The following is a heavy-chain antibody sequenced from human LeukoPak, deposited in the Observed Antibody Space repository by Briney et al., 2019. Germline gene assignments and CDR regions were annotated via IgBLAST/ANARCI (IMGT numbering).Heavy chain of an antibody. CDR1: GFTFSSYA. D-gene: IGHD3-22*01. Sequence: GGSLKLSCAASGFTFSSYAMNWVRQAPGKGLEWVSSISSSSYNIYYADSVKGRFTISRDNAKNSLYLQMDSLRTEDTAVYYCARGDSSGFYGLGYWGQGTLVTVSS. CDR3: ARGDSSGFYGLGY. CDR2: ISSSSYNI. V-gene: IGHV3-21*01. J-gene: IGHJ4*02.